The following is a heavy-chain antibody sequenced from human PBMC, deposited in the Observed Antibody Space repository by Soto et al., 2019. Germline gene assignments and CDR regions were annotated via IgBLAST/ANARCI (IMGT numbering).Heavy chain of an antibody. D-gene: IGHD6-19*01. V-gene: IGHV4-4*02. CDR1: GGSISSSNW. CDR2: IYHSGST. CDR3: ARDLKIAVAGTGSNWFDP. Sequence: NPSETLSLTCAVSGGSISSSNWWSWVRQPPGKGLEWIGEIYHSGSTNYNPSLKSRVTISVAKSKNQFSLKLSSVTAADTAVYYCARDLKIAVAGTGSNWFDPWGQGTLVTVSS. J-gene: IGHJ5*02.